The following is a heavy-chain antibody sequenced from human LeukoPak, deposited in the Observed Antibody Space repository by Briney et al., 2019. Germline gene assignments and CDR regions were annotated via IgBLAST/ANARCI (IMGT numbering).Heavy chain of an antibody. Sequence: SETLSLTCTVSGGSISSTIYYWGWIRQPPGKGLEWIGSIYYRGSTYCNPSLKSRVAISVDTSKNQFSLKLSSVTAADTAVYYCASHGYYYGSGSYYGADYYYYYMDVWGKGTTVTISS. D-gene: IGHD3-10*01. CDR2: IYYRGST. CDR3: ASHGYYYGSGSYYGADYYYYYMDV. CDR1: GGSISSTIYY. V-gene: IGHV4-39*07. J-gene: IGHJ6*03.